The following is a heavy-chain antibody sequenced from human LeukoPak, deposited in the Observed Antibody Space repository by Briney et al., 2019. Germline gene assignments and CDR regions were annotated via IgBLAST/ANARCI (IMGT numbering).Heavy chain of an antibody. J-gene: IGHJ5*02. D-gene: IGHD2-15*01. CDR2: ISAYNDNT. CDR1: GYTFTSYG. Sequence: ASVKVSCKASGYTFTSYGISWVRQAPGQGLEWMGWISAYNDNTNYAQKLQGRVTMTTDTSTRTAYMELRSLRSDDTAVYYCARSRVVVAAAIPLLNWFDPWGQGTLVTVSS. V-gene: IGHV1-18*01. CDR3: ARSRVVVAAAIPLLNWFDP.